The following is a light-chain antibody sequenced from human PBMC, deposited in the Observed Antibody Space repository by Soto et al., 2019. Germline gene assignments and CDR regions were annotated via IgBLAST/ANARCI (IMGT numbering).Light chain of an antibody. CDR2: GAS. Sequence: EIVLTQAPGTLSLSPGDRATLSCRASQSVSSSYLAWYQQKPGQAPRHLLYGASSSATGIPDRFSGSGSGTDFTLTISRLEPEDFAVYYWQQDGSSPLTFGGGTKVEIK. V-gene: IGKV3-20*01. CDR3: QQDGSSPLT. CDR1: QSVSSSY. J-gene: IGKJ4*02.